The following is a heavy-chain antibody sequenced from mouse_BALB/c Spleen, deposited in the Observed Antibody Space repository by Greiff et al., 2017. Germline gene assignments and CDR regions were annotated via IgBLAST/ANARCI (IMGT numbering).Heavy chain of an antibody. CDR3: ARGGYEDAMDY. D-gene: IGHD2-14*01. CDR1: GYTFTSYW. CDR2: INPSNGRT. J-gene: IGHJ4*01. Sequence: QVQLQQPGAELVKPGASVKLSCKASGYTFTSYWMHWVKQRPGQGLEWIGEINPSNGRTNYNEKFKSKATLTVDKSSSTAYMQLSSLTSEDSAVYYCARGGYEDAMDYWGQGTSVTVSS. V-gene: IGHV1S81*02.